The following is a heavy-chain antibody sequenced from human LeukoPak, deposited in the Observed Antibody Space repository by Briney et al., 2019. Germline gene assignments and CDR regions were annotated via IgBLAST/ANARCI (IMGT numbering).Heavy chain of an antibody. CDR1: GGSFSGYY. CDR2: INHAGST. Sequence: PSETLSLTCAVYGGSFSGYYWSWIRQPPGQGLEWIGEINHAGSTNYNPSLKSRVTMSVDTSKNQFSLKLSSVTAADTAVYYCARLRDYYYNYMDVWGKGTTVTISS. V-gene: IGHV4-34*01. CDR3: ARLRDYYYNYMDV. J-gene: IGHJ6*03.